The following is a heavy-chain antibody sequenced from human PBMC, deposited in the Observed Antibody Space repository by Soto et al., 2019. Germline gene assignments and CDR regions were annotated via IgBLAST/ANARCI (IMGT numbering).Heavy chain of an antibody. D-gene: IGHD3-10*01. CDR1: GGTFSSYT. CDR2: IIPIVNKP. V-gene: IGHV1-69*08. Sequence: QVQLVQSGAEVKKPGSSVKVSCKASGGTFSSYTFNWVRQAPGQGREWMGRIIPIVNKPNYAQKFQGRVTLTADKYTSTDDMELSSLRSEDTAVYYCARAYGAGSYRHFDSWGQGTLVTVSS. CDR3: ARAYGAGSYRHFDS. J-gene: IGHJ4*02.